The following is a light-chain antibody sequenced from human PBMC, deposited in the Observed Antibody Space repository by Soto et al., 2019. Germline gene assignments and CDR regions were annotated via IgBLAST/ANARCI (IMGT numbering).Light chain of an antibody. CDR3: QESYTTPAVS. J-gene: IGKJ4*01. CDR1: QTISSY. V-gene: IGKV1-39*01. CDR2: AAS. Sequence: IQMTQSPSSMSASVGDRVTISCRSSQTISSYLNWYQQKPGKAPKLLIYAASTLQSGVPSRFSGSGSGTEFTLTISSLQAEDFATYFCQESYTTPAVSFGGGTKVDI.